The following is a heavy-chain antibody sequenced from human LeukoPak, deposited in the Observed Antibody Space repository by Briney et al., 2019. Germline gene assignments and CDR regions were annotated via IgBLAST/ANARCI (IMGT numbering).Heavy chain of an antibody. CDR1: GYSFTSYW. V-gene: IGHV5-51*01. CDR2: IYPGDSDT. D-gene: IGHD2-2*01. J-gene: IGHJ3*02. CDR3: ARQDCSSTSCYPDAFDI. Sequence: GESLKISCKGSGYSFTSYWIGWVRQMPGKGLEWMGIIYPGDSDTRYSPSFQGQVTISADESISTAYLQWSSLKASDTAMYYCARQDCSSTSCYPDAFDIWGQGTMVTVS.